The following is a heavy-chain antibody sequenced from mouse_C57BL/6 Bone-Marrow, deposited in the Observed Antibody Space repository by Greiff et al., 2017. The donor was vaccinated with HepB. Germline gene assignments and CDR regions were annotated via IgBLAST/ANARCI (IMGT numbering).Heavy chain of an antibody. D-gene: IGHD2-3*01. CDR2: IDPSDSYT. Sequence: QVQLQQPGAELVKPGASVKLSCKASGYPFTSYWMQWVKQRPGQGLEWIGEIDPSDSYTNYNQKFKGKATLTVDTSSSTAYMQLSSLTSEDSAVYYCARDGYYFYYAMDYWGQGTSVTVSS. CDR1: GYPFTSYW. J-gene: IGHJ4*01. V-gene: IGHV1-50*01. CDR3: ARDGYYFYYAMDY.